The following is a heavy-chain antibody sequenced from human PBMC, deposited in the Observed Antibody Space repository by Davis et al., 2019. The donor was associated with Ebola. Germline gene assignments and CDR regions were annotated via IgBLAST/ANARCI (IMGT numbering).Heavy chain of an antibody. D-gene: IGHD3-10*01. CDR1: GGTFSSYA. CDR2: INPNSGGT. V-gene: IGHV1-2*04. J-gene: IGHJ4*02. Sequence: ASVKVSCKASGGTFSSYAISWVRQAPGQGLEWMGWINPNSGGTNYAQKFQGWVTMTRDMSTSTVYMELSRLRSEDTAVYYCARFGTYIDYWGQGTLVTVSS. CDR3: ARFGTYIDY.